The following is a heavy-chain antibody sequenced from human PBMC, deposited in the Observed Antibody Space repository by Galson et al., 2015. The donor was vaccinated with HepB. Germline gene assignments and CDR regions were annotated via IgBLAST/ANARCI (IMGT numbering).Heavy chain of an antibody. CDR2: IIPILGIA. Sequence: SVKVSCKASGGTFSSYAISWVRQAPGQGLEWMGGIIPILGIANYAQKFQGRVTITADKSTSTAYMELSSLRSEDTAVYYCARGSGYEGPYYYYMDVWGKGTTVTVSS. CDR1: GGTFSSYA. D-gene: IGHD5-12*01. CDR3: ARGSGYEGPYYYYMDV. V-gene: IGHV1-69*10. J-gene: IGHJ6*03.